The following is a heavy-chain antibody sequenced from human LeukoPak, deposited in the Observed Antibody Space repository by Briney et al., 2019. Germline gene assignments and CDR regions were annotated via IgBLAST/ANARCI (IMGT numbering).Heavy chain of an antibody. D-gene: IGHD3-3*01. CDR3: ARSGHDFWSGLKWFDS. Sequence: SETLSPTCSISGGSISNYYGSWIRQSPGKGLEWIGYIFYTGATDYNPSLRGRVTISVDTSKNQFSLKLTSVTAADTAVYYCARSGHDFWSGLKWFDSWGQGTLVTVSS. CDR1: GGSISNYY. J-gene: IGHJ5*01. CDR2: IFYTGAT. V-gene: IGHV4-59*01.